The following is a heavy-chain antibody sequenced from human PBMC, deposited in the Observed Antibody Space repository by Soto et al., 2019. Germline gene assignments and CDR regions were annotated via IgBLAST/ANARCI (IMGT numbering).Heavy chain of an antibody. CDR2: IYNSGTT. D-gene: IGHD6-19*01. J-gene: IGHJ6*02. CDR3: ARSLIGEQWLVRRYYYGMDV. Sequence: PSETLSLTCTVSGGSISSYYWSWIRQPPGKGLEWIGYIYNSGTTNYNPSLKSRVTISIDTSKNQFSLKLTSLTATDTAVYYCARSLIGEQWLVRRYYYGMDVWGQGTTVTVSS. CDR1: GGSISSYY. V-gene: IGHV4-59*01.